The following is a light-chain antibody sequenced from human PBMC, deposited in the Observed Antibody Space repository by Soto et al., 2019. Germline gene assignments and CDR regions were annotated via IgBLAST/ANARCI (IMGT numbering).Light chain of an antibody. CDR2: GAS. CDR3: QQYNNWPRT. J-gene: IGKJ1*01. V-gene: IGKV3-15*01. CDR1: QSVSSN. Sequence: IVMSQSRATLSVSTGARATLSCRASQSVSSNLAWYQQKPGQAPRLLIYGASTRATGIPARFSGSGSGTEFTLTISSLQSEDFAVYYCQQYNNWPRTFGQGTKV.